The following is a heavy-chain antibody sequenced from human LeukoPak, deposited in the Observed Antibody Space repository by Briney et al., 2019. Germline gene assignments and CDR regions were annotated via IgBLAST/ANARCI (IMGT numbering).Heavy chain of an antibody. J-gene: IGHJ4*02. CDR1: GGSMNSYY. V-gene: IGHV4-59*06. CDR2: IYYSGST. Sequence: KPSETLSLTCSVSGGSMNSYYWSWIRQHPGKGLEWIGYIYYSGSTYYNPSLKSRVTISVDTSKNQFSLRLSSVTAADTAVYYCAREGDRRAAAAYWGQGTLVTVSS. D-gene: IGHD6-13*01. CDR3: AREGDRRAAAAY.